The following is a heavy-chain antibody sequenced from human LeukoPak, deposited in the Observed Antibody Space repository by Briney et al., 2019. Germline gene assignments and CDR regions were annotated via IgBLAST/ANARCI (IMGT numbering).Heavy chain of an antibody. CDR2: ISFNSDNI. V-gene: IGHV3-9*01. D-gene: IGHD3-10*01. CDR3: AKAKGFAAMYYFDY. J-gene: IGHJ4*02. CDR1: GFTLRGYA. Sequence: GGSLRLSCAASGFTLRGYAVHWVRQVPGKGLEWVSGISFNSDNIDYADSVKGRFTISRDNANNSLHLQMNSLRVEDTAWYYCAKAKGFAAMYYFDYWGQGALVTVSS.